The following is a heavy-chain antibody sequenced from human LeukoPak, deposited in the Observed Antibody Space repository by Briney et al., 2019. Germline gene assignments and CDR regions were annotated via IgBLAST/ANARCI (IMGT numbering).Heavy chain of an antibody. D-gene: IGHD6-13*01. Sequence: PPETLSLTCTVSGYSISSGYYWGWIRPPPGKGLEWIGNIYPSGTTYYNPSLKTRVTISVDTSKNQFSLKLSSVTAADTAVYFCARAYSSSWYFNWFDPWGQGTLVTVSS. CDR2: IYPSGTT. V-gene: IGHV4-38-2*02. CDR3: ARAYSSSWYFNWFDP. J-gene: IGHJ5*02. CDR1: GYSISSGYY.